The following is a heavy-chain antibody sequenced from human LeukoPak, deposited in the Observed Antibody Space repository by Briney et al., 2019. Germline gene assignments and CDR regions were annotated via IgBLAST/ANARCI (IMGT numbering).Heavy chain of an antibody. CDR2: IYYSGST. Sequence: PSETLSLTCTVSGGSISSSSYYWGWIRQPPGKGLEWIGSIYYSGSTYYNPSLKSRVTMSVDTSKNQFSLKLNSMTAADTAVYYCARLGSRVVWGQGTLVTVSS. D-gene: IGHD3-10*01. V-gene: IGHV4-39*07. CDR3: ARLGSRVV. CDR1: GGSISSSSYY. J-gene: IGHJ4*02.